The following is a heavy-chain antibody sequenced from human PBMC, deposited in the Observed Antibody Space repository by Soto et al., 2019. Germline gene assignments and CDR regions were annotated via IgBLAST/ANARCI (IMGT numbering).Heavy chain of an antibody. D-gene: IGHD2-2*01. CDR3: ARGYCSSTSCSGFDY. Sequence: QVQLVQSGAEVKKPGASVKVSCKSSGYTFTSYGISWVRQAPGQGLEWMGWISAYNGNTYYAQKLQGRVTMTTDTSPSTAYMELRGLRSDDTAVYYCARGYCSSTSCSGFDYWGQGTLVTVS. J-gene: IGHJ4*02. CDR1: GYTFTSYG. V-gene: IGHV1-18*01. CDR2: ISAYNGNT.